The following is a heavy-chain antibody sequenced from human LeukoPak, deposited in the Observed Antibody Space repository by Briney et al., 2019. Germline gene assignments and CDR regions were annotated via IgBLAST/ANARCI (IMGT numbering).Heavy chain of an antibody. J-gene: IGHJ4*02. CDR2: IYKGA. Sequence: PSETLSLTCTVSGGSISRDYWSWVRQPPGKGLEWLGYIYKGATYNRSLNSRVTISVDTSNSQFSLKLSSVTAADTAIYFCAGIYYSGGSLRQAYWGQGILVTVSS. V-gene: IGHV4-59*01. CDR3: AGIYYSGGSLRQAY. CDR1: GGSISRDY. D-gene: IGHD2-15*01.